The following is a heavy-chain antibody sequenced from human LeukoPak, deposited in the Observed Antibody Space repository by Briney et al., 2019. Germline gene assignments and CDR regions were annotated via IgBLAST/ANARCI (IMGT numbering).Heavy chain of an antibody. CDR3: ARAMTVAATPNWFDP. V-gene: IGHV4-34*01. J-gene: IGHJ5*02. CDR1: GGSFSGYY. CDR2: INHSGST. D-gene: IGHD2-15*01. Sequence: SETLSLTCAVYGGSFSGYYWSWIRQPPGKGLEWNGEINHSGSTNYNPSLKSRVTISVDTSKNQFSLKLSSVTAADTAVYYCARAMTVAATPNWFDPWGQGTLVTVSS.